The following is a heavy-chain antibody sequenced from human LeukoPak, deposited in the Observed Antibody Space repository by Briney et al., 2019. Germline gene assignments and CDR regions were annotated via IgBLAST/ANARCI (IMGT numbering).Heavy chain of an antibody. V-gene: IGHV4-34*01. CDR2: INHSGST. J-gene: IGHJ3*02. CDR1: GGSFSGYY. Sequence: SETLSLTCAVYGGSFSGYYWSWIRQPPGKGLEWIGEINHSGSTNYNPSLKSRVTISVDTSKNQFSLKLSSVTAADTAVYYCARDDLRSGSYYDAFDIWGQGTMVTVSS. CDR3: ARDDLRSGSYYDAFDI. D-gene: IGHD1-26*01.